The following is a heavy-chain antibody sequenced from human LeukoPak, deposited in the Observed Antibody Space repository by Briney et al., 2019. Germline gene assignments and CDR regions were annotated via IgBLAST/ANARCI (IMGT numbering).Heavy chain of an antibody. CDR1: GGSISSGGYY. Sequence: PSQTLSLTCTVSGGSISSGGYYWSWIRQHPGKGLEWIGYIYYSGSTYYNPSLKSRVTISVDTSKNQFSLKLSSVTAADTAVYYCARDDSVVVPAAFFDYWGQGTLVTVSS. CDR3: ARDDSVVVPAAFFDY. J-gene: IGHJ4*02. CDR2: IYYSGST. V-gene: IGHV4-31*03. D-gene: IGHD2-2*01.